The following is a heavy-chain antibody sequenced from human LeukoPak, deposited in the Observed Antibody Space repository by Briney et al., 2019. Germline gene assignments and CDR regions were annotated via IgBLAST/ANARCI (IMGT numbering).Heavy chain of an antibody. CDR2: ISSSSSYI. D-gene: IGHD1-26*01. V-gene: IGHV3-21*06. Sequence: GGSLGLSCAASGFTFSSYSMNWVRQAPGKGLEWVSSISSSSSYIYYADSVKGRFTISRDNAKNSLYLQMDSLRVEDTAVYYCARDPYSGSYGPYYYYYMDVWGKGTTVTISS. CDR1: GFTFSSYS. CDR3: ARDPYSGSYGPYYYYYMDV. J-gene: IGHJ6*03.